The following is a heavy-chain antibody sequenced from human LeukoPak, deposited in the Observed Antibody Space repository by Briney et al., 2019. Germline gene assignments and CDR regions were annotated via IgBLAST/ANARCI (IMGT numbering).Heavy chain of an antibody. CDR2: IYYSGST. D-gene: IGHD3-9*01. CDR1: GCSISSYY. CDR3: ARHPRGYFEIDY. J-gene: IGHJ4*02. V-gene: IGHV4-59*08. Sequence: SETLSLTCTVSGCSISSYYWSWIRQPPGKGLEWIGYIYYSGSTNYNPSLKSRVTISVDTSKNQFSLKLSSVTAADTAVYYCARHPRGYFEIDYWGQGTLVTVSS.